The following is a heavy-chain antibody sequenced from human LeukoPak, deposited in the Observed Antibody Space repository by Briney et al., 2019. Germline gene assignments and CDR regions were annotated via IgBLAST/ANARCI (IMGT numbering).Heavy chain of an antibody. CDR3: ARKFLGSRGYYFDY. CDR1: GYTFTDYY. D-gene: IGHD3-10*01. Sequence: ASVKVSCKASGYTFTDYYIHWVRQAPGQGLEWMGWINPNSGGTNYAQKFQGRVTMTRDTSISTAYMELSSLRSDDTAIYYCARKFLGSRGYYFDYWGQGTLVIVSS. J-gene: IGHJ4*02. V-gene: IGHV1-2*02. CDR2: INPNSGGT.